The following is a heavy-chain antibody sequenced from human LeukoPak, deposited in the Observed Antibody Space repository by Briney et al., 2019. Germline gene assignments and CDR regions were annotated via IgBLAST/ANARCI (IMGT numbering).Heavy chain of an antibody. J-gene: IGHJ6*03. Sequence: SETLSLTCTVSGGSISSSSYYWGWMRQPPGKGLEWIGSIYYSGSTNYNPSLKSRVTISVDTSKNQFSLKLSSVTAADTAVYYCARLKHYYGSGSYGYYYYYMDVWGKGTTVTISS. CDR3: ARLKHYYGSGSYGYYYYYMDV. CDR2: IYYSGST. V-gene: IGHV4-39*07. D-gene: IGHD3-10*01. CDR1: GGSISSSSYY.